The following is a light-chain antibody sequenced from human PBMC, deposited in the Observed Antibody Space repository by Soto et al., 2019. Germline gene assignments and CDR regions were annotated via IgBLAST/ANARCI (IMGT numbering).Light chain of an antibody. CDR2: DNN. Sequence: QSVLTQPPSVSAAPGQKVTISCSGSSSNIGNNYVSWYQQLPGTAPKLLIYDNNKRPSGIPDRFSGSKSGTSSTLGITGLQTGEEADYYCGTWDSSLTAVVLGGATKVTV. J-gene: IGLJ2*01. CDR1: SSNIGNNY. V-gene: IGLV1-51*01. CDR3: GTWDSSLTAVV.